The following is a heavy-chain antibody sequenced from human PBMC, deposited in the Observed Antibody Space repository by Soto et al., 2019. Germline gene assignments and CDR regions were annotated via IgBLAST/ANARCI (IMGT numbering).Heavy chain of an antibody. J-gene: IGHJ4*02. Sequence: SETLSLTCAVYGGSFSGYYWSWIRQPPGKGLEWIGEINHSGSTNYNPSLKSRVTISVDTSKNQFSLKLSSVTAADTAVYYCARGPPFIAAAGRRPFDYWGQGTLVTVSS. CDR2: INHSGST. V-gene: IGHV4-34*01. CDR3: ARGPPFIAAAGRRPFDY. D-gene: IGHD6-13*01. CDR1: GGSFSGYY.